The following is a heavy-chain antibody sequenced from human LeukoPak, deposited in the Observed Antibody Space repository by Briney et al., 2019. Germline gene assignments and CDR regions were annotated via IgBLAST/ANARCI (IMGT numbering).Heavy chain of an antibody. J-gene: IGHJ4*01. Sequence: PGGSLRLSCAASGFPFNNAWMSWVRQAPGKGLEWVGRVKRTNDGGTTDYGPPVKGRFTISRDDSKNTSYLQTNSLQSEDTGVYYCTAGTGTSDFDYWGQGILVTVSS. CDR3: TAGTGTSDFDY. V-gene: IGHV3-15*01. D-gene: IGHD1-7*01. CDR2: VKRTNDGGTT. CDR1: GFPFNNAW.